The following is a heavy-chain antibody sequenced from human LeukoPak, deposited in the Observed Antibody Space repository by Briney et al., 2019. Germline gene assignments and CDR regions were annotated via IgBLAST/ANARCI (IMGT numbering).Heavy chain of an antibody. Sequence: ASVKVSCKGSGYTFTNYAMNWVRQAPGQGLEWMGWINTNIGNPTYAQGFTGRFVFSLDTSVSTAYLQISSLKAEDTAVYYCARDINPVTGTPDYWGQGTLVTVSS. D-gene: IGHD4-17*01. CDR2: INTNIGNP. CDR3: ARDINPVTGTPDY. J-gene: IGHJ4*02. CDR1: GYTFTNYA. V-gene: IGHV7-4-1*02.